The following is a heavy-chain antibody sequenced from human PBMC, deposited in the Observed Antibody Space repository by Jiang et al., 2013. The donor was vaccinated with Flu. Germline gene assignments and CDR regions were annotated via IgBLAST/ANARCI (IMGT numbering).Heavy chain of an antibody. CDR2: IKKDGGER. Sequence: RLSCAASGFTFNIYWMSWVRQAPGKGLEWVANIKKDGGERHYVDSVKGRFTISRDNAKNSLYLQMNSLRAEDTAVYYCARDYYDSNGYFSSWGQGTLVTVSS. D-gene: IGHD3-22*01. CDR3: ARDYYDSNGYFSS. J-gene: IGHJ4*02. V-gene: IGHV3-7*03. CDR1: GFTFNIYW.